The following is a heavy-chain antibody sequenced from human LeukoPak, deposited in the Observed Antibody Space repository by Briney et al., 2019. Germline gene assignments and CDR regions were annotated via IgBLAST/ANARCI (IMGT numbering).Heavy chain of an antibody. CDR1: GGTFSSYA. V-gene: IGHV1-69*05. CDR3: ARGGDILTGYYAFVDY. CDR2: IIPIFGTA. J-gene: IGHJ4*02. Sequence: SVKVSCKASGGTFSSYAISWVRQAPGQGLEWMGGIIPIFGTANYAQKFQGRVTMTRDMSTSTVYMELSSLRSEDTAVYYCARGGDILTGYYAFVDYWGQGTLVTVSS. D-gene: IGHD3-9*01.